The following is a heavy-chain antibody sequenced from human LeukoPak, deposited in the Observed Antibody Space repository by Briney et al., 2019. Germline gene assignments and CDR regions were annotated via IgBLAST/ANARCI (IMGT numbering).Heavy chain of an antibody. CDR2: ISSSSSYI. Sequence: GGSLRLSCAASGFTFSSFGMSWVRQAPGKGLEWVSSISSSSSYIYYADSVKGRFTISRDNAKNSLYLQMNSLRAEDTAVYYCARDRSYCSGGSCYYPYYFDYWGQGTLVTVSS. V-gene: IGHV3-21*01. CDR1: GFTFSSFG. D-gene: IGHD2-15*01. J-gene: IGHJ4*02. CDR3: ARDRSYCSGGSCYYPYYFDY.